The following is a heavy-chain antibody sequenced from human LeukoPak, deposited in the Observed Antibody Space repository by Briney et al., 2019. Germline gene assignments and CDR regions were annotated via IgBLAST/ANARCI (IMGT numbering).Heavy chain of an antibody. CDR3: AILNHYGDTFVDY. Sequence: PSETLSLTCAVYGGSFSGYYWSWIRQPPGKGLEWIGEINHSGSTNYNPSLKSRVTISVDTSKNQFSLKLSSVTAADTAVYYRAILNHYGDTFVDYWGQGTLVTVSS. V-gene: IGHV4-34*01. CDR2: INHSGST. CDR1: GGSFSGYY. D-gene: IGHD4-17*01. J-gene: IGHJ4*02.